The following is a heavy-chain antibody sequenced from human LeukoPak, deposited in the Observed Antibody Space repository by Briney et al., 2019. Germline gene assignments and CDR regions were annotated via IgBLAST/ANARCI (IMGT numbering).Heavy chain of an antibody. J-gene: IGHJ4*02. CDR1: GFTLSDHY. V-gene: IGHV3-72*01. CDR2: IRNKANSYAT. CDR3: ARSYCSSTNCYGMDYFDY. Sequence: GGSLRLSCATSGFTLSDHYIDWVRQAPGKGLEWVGRIRNKANSYATEYAASVKGRFTISRDDSQNSLYLQMNSLKTEDTAVYYCARSYCSSTNCYGMDYFDYWGQGTLVTVSS. D-gene: IGHD2-2*01.